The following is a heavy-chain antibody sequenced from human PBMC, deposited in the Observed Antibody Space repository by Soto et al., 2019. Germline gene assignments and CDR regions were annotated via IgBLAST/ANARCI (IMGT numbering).Heavy chain of an antibody. Sequence: ASVKVSCKASGYTFTSYGISWVRQAPGQGLEWMGWISAYNGNTNYAQKLQGRVTMTTDTSTSTAYMELRSLRSDDTAVYYCARVDRGYTEHYSYYMDVWGKGTTVTVSS. J-gene: IGHJ6*03. CDR2: ISAYNGNT. V-gene: IGHV1-18*01. CDR1: GYTFTSYG. D-gene: IGHD6-13*01. CDR3: ARVDRGYTEHYSYYMDV.